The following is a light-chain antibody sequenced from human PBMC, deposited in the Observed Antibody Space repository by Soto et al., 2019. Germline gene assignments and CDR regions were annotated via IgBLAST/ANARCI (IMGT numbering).Light chain of an antibody. CDR3: RTYTSRSIPYV. Sequence: QSVLTQPASVSGSPGQSITISCTGTNSDVGGYNFVSWYQQHPGKAPKLMIYDVSNRPSGVSNRFSGSKSGNTASLNISGLHAEVEGNYYCRTYTSRSIPYVFGIGTKVTVL. CDR1: NSDVGGYNF. J-gene: IGLJ1*01. V-gene: IGLV2-14*01. CDR2: DVS.